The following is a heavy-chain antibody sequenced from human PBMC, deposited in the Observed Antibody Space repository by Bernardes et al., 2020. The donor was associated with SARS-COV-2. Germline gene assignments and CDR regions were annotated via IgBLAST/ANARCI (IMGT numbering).Heavy chain of an antibody. J-gene: IGHJ5*02. CDR1: GYTLTELS. V-gene: IGHV1-24*01. Sequence: ASVKVSCMVSGYTLTELSMYWVRQAPGKGLEWMGGFDPEDGETIYAQKFQGRVTMTEDTSTDTAYMELSSLRSEDTAVYYCATTSPLGARGAWFDPWGQGTLVTVSS. D-gene: IGHD1-26*01. CDR3: ATTSPLGARGAWFDP. CDR2: FDPEDGET.